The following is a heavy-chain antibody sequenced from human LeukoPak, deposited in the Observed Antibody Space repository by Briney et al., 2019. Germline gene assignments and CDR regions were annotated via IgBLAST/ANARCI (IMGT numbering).Heavy chain of an antibody. Sequence: SETLSLTCTVSGGSISSGSYYWSWIRQPAGKGLEWIGRIYTSGSTNYNPSLKSRVTISVDTSKNQFSLKLSSVTAADTAVYYCARTTNYYDGSGYPLLDAFDIWGQGTMVTVSS. V-gene: IGHV4-61*02. J-gene: IGHJ3*02. CDR1: GGSISSGSYY. CDR2: IYTSGST. D-gene: IGHD3-22*01. CDR3: ARTTNYYDGSGYPLLDAFDI.